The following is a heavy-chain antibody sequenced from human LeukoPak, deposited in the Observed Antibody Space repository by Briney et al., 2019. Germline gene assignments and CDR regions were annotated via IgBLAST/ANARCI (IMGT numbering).Heavy chain of an antibody. D-gene: IGHD2-2*03. Sequence: SETLSLTCTVSGGSISSYYWSWLRQPAGKGLEWLGRIYTSGSTNYNPSLKSRVTMSVDTSKNQFSLKLSSVTAADTAVYYCAREATMDIVVVPAALRRGAFDIWGQGTMVTVSS. V-gene: IGHV4-4*07. J-gene: IGHJ3*02. CDR3: AREATMDIVVVPAALRRGAFDI. CDR1: GGSISSYY. CDR2: IYTSGST.